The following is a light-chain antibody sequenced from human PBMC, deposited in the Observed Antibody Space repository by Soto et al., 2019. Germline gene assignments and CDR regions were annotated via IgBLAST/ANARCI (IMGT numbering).Light chain of an antibody. Sequence: DIQMTQSPSSVSASVGDRVTITCRASQGINSWLAWYQQKPGKAPKLLISAASRLQSGVPSRFSGSGSGTDFTLTISSLQPEDSATYFCHQANTFPQTFGQGTKLEI. CDR1: QGINSW. CDR3: HQANTFPQT. CDR2: AAS. J-gene: IGKJ2*01. V-gene: IGKV1-12*01.